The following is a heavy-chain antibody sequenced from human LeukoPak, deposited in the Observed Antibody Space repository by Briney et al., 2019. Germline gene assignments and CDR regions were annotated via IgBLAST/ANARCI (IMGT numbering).Heavy chain of an antibody. Sequence: GGSLRLSCAASGFMFNNYWMHWVRQAPGKGLEWGSRIRSDGRSTSYADSVKGRFTISRDNAKSMLYLQMNTVRAEDSALYYCARVISDLLDFDFDYWGQGTLVTVSS. D-gene: IGHD3-16*01. CDR2: IRSDGRST. V-gene: IGHV3-74*01. J-gene: IGHJ4*02. CDR3: ARVISDLLDFDFDY. CDR1: GFMFNNYW.